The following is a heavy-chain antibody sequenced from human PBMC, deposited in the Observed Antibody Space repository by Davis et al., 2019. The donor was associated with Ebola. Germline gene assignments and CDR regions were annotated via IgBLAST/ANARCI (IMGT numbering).Heavy chain of an antibody. CDR2: IDYSGGT. CDR3: ASVPPTYYYDSSGYYTSPAYFDY. Sequence: GSLRLSCTVSGASISSSRYYWGWIRQPPGKGLEWIGSIDYSGGTYYNPSLKSRVTISVDTSKNQISLRLSSVTAADTAVYYCASVPPTYYYDSSGYYTSPAYFDYWGQGTLVTVSS. V-gene: IGHV4-39*01. D-gene: IGHD3-22*01. CDR1: GASISSSRYY. J-gene: IGHJ4*02.